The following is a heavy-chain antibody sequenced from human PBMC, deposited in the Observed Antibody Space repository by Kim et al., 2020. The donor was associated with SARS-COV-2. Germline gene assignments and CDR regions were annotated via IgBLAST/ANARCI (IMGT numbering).Heavy chain of an antibody. V-gene: IGHV3-7*01. CDR1: GFTFNYFW. Sequence: GGSLRLSCAASGFTFNYFWMTWVREAPGKGLEWVANIKEDGSEKNYVESVKGRFTISRDNTKNSLYLQMNSLRAEDTAVYYCARVGIVAGSFDYCGQGTLVTVSS. D-gene: IGHD5-12*01. J-gene: IGHJ4*02. CDR3: ARVGIVAGSFDY. CDR2: IKEDGSEK.